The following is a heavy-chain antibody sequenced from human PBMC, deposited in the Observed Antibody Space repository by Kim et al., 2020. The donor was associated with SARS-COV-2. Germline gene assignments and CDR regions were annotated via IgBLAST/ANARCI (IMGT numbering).Heavy chain of an antibody. D-gene: IGHD5-18*01. Sequence: GGSLRLSCAASGFTFSSYGMHWVRQAPGKGLEWVAVISYDGSNKYYADSVKGRFTISRDNSKNTLYLQMNSLRAEDTAVYYCATRSVDTAMVYFDYWGQGTLVTVSS. J-gene: IGHJ4*02. V-gene: IGHV3-30*03. CDR3: ATRSVDTAMVYFDY. CDR2: ISYDGSNK. CDR1: GFTFSSYG.